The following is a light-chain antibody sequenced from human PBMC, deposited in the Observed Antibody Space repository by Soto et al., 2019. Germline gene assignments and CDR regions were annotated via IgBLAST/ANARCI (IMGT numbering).Light chain of an antibody. Sequence: EIVLTQYPGTLALSPGGRATLSCRATQSVSSSYLAWYQQKPGQAPRLLIYGASSRATGIPDRFSGSGSGTDFTLTITRLEPEDFAVYYCQQYGSWTFGQGTKVDIK. CDR3: QQYGSWT. J-gene: IGKJ1*01. CDR2: GAS. CDR1: QSVSSSY. V-gene: IGKV3-20*01.